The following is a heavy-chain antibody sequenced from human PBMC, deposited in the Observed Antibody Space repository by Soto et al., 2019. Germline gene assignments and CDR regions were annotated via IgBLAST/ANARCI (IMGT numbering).Heavy chain of an antibody. J-gene: IGHJ3*02. Sequence: EVQLVQSGAEVKKPGESLKISCKGSGYNFNSYWIAWVRQMPGKGLEWMAVIYPGDSDSIYSPSFQGQVTISVDKSISTTYLQWSGLKASDTAMYYCASITNGIYHDAFDIWGQGTMVTVSS. V-gene: IGHV5-51*03. CDR2: IYPGDSDS. CDR3: ASITNGIYHDAFDI. D-gene: IGHD2-8*01. CDR1: GYNFNSYW.